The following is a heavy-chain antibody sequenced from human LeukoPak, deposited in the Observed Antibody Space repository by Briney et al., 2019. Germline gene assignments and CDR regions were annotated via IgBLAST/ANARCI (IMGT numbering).Heavy chain of an antibody. CDR2: FYYIGGT. Sequence: SETLSLTCTVSRGSISSSSYYWGWIRQPPGKRLEWIGSFYYIGGTYYNPSLEGRVTISADSSKNQFSLKLTSVTAADTALYYCARILITFDYWGQGTLVTVSS. CDR3: ARILITFDY. J-gene: IGHJ4*02. V-gene: IGHV4-39*01. D-gene: IGHD3-16*01. CDR1: RGSISSSSYY.